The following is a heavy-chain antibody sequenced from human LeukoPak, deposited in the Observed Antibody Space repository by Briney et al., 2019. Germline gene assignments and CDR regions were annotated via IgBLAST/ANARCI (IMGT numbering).Heavy chain of an antibody. Sequence: ASVKVSCKASGGTFSSYAISWVRQAPGQGLEWMGRIIPILGIANYAQKFQGRVTITADKSTSTAYMELRSLRSDDTAVYYCARGPMGYDYVWGSYRYLPFDYWGQGTLVTVSS. CDR2: IIPILGIA. CDR1: GGTFSSYA. V-gene: IGHV1-69*04. D-gene: IGHD3-16*02. J-gene: IGHJ4*02. CDR3: ARGPMGYDYVWGSYRYLPFDY.